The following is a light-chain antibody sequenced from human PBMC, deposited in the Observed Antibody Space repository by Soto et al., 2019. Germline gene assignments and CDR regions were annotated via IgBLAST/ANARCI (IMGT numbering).Light chain of an antibody. CDR2: EGT. J-gene: IGLJ1*01. Sequence: QSVLAQPASVSGSPGQSITISCTGTSSDVGAYNLVSWYQQHPGKAPKVVIYEGTKRPSGVSNRFSGSKSGTTASLTISGLQTEDEADYYCCSYAGRITYVFGTGTKVTVL. V-gene: IGLV2-23*01. CDR1: SSDVGAYNL. CDR3: CSYAGRITYV.